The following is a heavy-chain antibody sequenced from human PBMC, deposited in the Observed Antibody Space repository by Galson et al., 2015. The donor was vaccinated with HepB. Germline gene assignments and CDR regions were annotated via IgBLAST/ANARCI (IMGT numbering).Heavy chain of an antibody. Sequence: SLRLSCAASGFTFSSYAMHWVRQAPGKGLEWVAVISYDGSNKYYADSVKGRFTISRDNSKNTLYLQMNSLRAEDTAVYYCASSWWELPGPDYWGQGTLVTVSS. J-gene: IGHJ4*02. CDR3: ASSWWELPGPDY. V-gene: IGHV3-30-3*01. D-gene: IGHD1-26*01. CDR1: GFTFSSYA. CDR2: ISYDGSNK.